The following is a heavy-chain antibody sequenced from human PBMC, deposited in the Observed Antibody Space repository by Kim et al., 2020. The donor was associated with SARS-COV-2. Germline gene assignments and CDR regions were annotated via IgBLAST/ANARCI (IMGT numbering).Heavy chain of an antibody. D-gene: IGHD2-2*01. CDR2: ISGSGGST. V-gene: IGHV3-23*01. CDR1: GFTFSSYA. J-gene: IGHJ4*02. CDR3: ARALGAVVVPAADFEFDY. Sequence: GGSLRLSCAASGFTFSSYAMSWVRQAPGKGLEWVSAISGSGGSTYYADSVKGRFTISRDNSKNTLYLQMNSLRAEDTAVYYCARALGAVVVPAADFEFDYWGQGTLVTVSS.